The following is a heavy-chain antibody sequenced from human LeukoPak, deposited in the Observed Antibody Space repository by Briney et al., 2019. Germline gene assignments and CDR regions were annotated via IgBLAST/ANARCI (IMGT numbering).Heavy chain of an antibody. CDR1: GFTVSSNY. J-gene: IGHJ6*03. CDR2: IYSGGSI. Sequence: GGSLRLSCAASGFTVSSNYMSWVRQAPGKGLEWVSVIYSGGSIYYADSVKGRFTISRDNSKNTLYLQMNSLRAEDTAVYYCARDGDTVLTRGYYYYMDVWGKGTTVTVSS. D-gene: IGHD4-23*01. CDR3: ARDGDTVLTRGYYYYMDV. V-gene: IGHV3-66*01.